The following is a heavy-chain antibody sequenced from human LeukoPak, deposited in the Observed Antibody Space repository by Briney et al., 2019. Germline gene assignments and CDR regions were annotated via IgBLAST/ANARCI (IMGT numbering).Heavy chain of an antibody. CDR3: ARSGGYGDSFDY. J-gene: IGHJ4*02. Sequence: SETLSLTCTVSGGSISSYYWGWIRQPPGKGLEWIGSIYYSGSTYYNPSLKSRVTISVGTSKNQFSLKLSSVTAADTAVYYCARSGGYGDSFDYWGQGTLVTVSS. D-gene: IGHD4-17*01. V-gene: IGHV4-39*01. CDR1: GGSISSYY. CDR2: IYYSGST.